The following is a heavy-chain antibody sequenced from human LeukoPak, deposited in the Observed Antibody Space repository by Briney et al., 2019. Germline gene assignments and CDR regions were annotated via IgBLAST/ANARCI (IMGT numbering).Heavy chain of an antibody. Sequence: GGSLRLSCAASGFTFSDYYMSWIRQAPGKGLEWVSYISSSSSYIDYADSVKGRFTISRDNAQNSLYLQMNSLRAEDTAVYYCARDPQTETYFDYWGQGTLVSVSS. CDR3: ARDPQTETYFDY. D-gene: IGHD2-21*02. J-gene: IGHJ4*02. CDR2: ISSSSSYI. CDR1: GFTFSDYY. V-gene: IGHV3-11*06.